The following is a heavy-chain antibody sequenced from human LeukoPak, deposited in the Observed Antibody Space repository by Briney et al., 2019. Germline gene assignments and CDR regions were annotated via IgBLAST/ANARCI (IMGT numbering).Heavy chain of an antibody. J-gene: IGHJ1*01. CDR1: GITFSYYW. Sequence: GGSLRLSCAASGITFSYYWMHWVRQAPGKGLEWVAVIWYDGSNKYYGDSVKGRFTISRDNSKNTLYPQMNSLKAEDTAVYYCAKVDYDSSGYWALFQHWGQGTLVTVSS. CDR2: IWYDGSNK. V-gene: IGHV3-33*06. D-gene: IGHD3-22*01. CDR3: AKVDYDSSGYWALFQH.